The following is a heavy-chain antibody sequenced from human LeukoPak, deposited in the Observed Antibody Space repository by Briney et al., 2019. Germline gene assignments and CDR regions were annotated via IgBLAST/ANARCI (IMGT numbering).Heavy chain of an antibody. Sequence: PSETLSLTCTVSGGSISSYYWSWIRQPPGKGLEWIGYIYYSGSTNYNPSLKSRVTISVDTSKNQFSLKLSSVTAADTAVYYCASRAAAGTHFDYWGQGTLVTVSS. CDR1: GGSISSYY. J-gene: IGHJ4*02. D-gene: IGHD6-13*01. CDR2: IYYSGST. V-gene: IGHV4-59*01. CDR3: ASRAAAGTHFDY.